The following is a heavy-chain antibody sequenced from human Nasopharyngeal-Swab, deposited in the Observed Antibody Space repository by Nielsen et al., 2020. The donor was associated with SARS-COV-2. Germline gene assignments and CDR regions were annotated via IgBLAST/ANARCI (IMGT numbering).Heavy chain of an antibody. D-gene: IGHD2-2*01. J-gene: IGHJ6*02. Sequence: GGSLRLSCAASGFTFSSYAMHWVRQAPGQGLEWVAVISYDGSNKYYADSVKGRFTISRDNSKNTLYLQMNSLRAEDTAVYYCAKSPLGSTRDYYYYGMDVWGQGTTVTVSS. CDR3: AKSPLGSTRDYYYYGMDV. CDR1: GFTFSSYA. CDR2: ISYDGSNK. V-gene: IGHV3-30-3*02.